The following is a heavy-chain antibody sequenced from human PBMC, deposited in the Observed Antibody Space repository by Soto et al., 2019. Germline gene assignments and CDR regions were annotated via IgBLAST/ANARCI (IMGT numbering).Heavy chain of an antibody. Sequence: KPSETLSLTCTVSGGSISSSSYYWGWIRQPPGKGLEWIGSIYYSGSTYYNPSLKSRVTISVDTSKNQFSLKLSSVTAADTAVYYCASVGVSDFWSGYPDYYYYGMDVWGQGTTVTVSS. V-gene: IGHV4-39*01. D-gene: IGHD3-3*01. CDR3: ASVGVSDFWSGYPDYYYYGMDV. CDR1: GGSISSSSYY. CDR2: IYYSGST. J-gene: IGHJ6*02.